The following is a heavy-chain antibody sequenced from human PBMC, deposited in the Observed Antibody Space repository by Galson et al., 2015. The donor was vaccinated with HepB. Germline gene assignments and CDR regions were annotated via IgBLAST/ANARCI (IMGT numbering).Heavy chain of an antibody. CDR2: ISSDGSKK. Sequence: SLRLSCAASGFIFRNYAMHWVRQAPGKGLEWVALISSDGSKKYYADSVKGRFTISRDHSKNTLSLQMNSLRLDDTSVYFCAREMLFGELFSPIDYWGQGTLVTVS. CDR3: AREMLFGELFSPIDY. V-gene: IGHV3-30*04. CDR1: GFIFRNYA. J-gene: IGHJ4*02. D-gene: IGHD3-10*02.